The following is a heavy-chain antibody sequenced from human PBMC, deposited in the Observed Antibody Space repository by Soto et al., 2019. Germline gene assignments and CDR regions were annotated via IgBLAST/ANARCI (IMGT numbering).Heavy chain of an antibody. Sequence: ASVKVSCKASGYTFTSHGLTWVRQAPGQGLEWLGWISVYNGNTNYAQNLQGRVTMTTDTSTSTAYMELRGLRSDDTAVYYCARGTIDINYWGQGTLVTVSS. CDR2: ISVYNGNT. CDR1: GYTFTSHG. CDR3: ARGTIDINY. D-gene: IGHD3-9*01. J-gene: IGHJ4*02. V-gene: IGHV1-18*01.